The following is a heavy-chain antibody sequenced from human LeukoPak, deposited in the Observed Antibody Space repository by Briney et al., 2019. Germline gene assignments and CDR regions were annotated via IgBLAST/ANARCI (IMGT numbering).Heavy chain of an antibody. CDR1: GGSISSYY. Sequence: SETLSLTCTVSGGSISSYYWSWIRQPPGKGLEWIRNIYYSGSTNYNPSLKSRVTISVDTSKNQFSLKLSSVTAADTAVYYCARVLLSNYDFWSGYSNWFDPWGQGTLVTVSS. CDR2: IYYSGST. V-gene: IGHV4-59*01. D-gene: IGHD3-3*01. J-gene: IGHJ5*02. CDR3: ARVLLSNYDFWSGYSNWFDP.